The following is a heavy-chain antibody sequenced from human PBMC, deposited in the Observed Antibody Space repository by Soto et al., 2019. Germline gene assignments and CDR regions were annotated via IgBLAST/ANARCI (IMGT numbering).Heavy chain of an antibody. D-gene: IGHD1-26*01. V-gene: IGHV1-46*01. CDR2: INPSGGST. CDR1: GFTFTSYY. J-gene: IGHJ4*02. CDR3: ARDGSGSYLSYYFDY. Sequence: ASVKVSCKASGFTFTSYYMHWVRQAPGQGLEWMGIINPSGGSTSYAQKFQGRVTMTRDTSTSTVYMELSSLRSEDTAVYYCARDGSGSYLSYYFDYWGQGTLVTVSS.